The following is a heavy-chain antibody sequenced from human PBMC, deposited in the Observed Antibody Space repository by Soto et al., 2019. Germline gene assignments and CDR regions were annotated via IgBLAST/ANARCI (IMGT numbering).Heavy chain of an antibody. D-gene: IGHD3-22*01. CDR2: ISAYNGNT. Sequence: ASVKVSCKASGYTFTSYGISWVRQAPGQGLEWMGWISAYNGNTNYAQKLQGRVTMTTDTSTSTAYMELRSLRSDDTAVYYCARGIYDISGYTNWFDPWGQGTLVTVSS. J-gene: IGHJ5*02. V-gene: IGHV1-18*01. CDR3: ARGIYDISGYTNWFDP. CDR1: GYTFTSYG.